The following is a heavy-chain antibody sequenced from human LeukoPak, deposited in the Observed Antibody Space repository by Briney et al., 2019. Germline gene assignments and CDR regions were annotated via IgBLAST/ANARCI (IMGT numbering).Heavy chain of an antibody. CDR3: AKAKTLGSGIWQKYNWFDP. Sequence: GGSLRLSCAASGFTFSSYAMSWVRQAPGKGLEWVSAISGSGGSTYYADSVEGRFTISRDNSKNTLYLQMNSLRAEDTAVYYCAKAKTLGSGIWQKYNWFDPWGQGTLVTVSS. CDR2: ISGSGGST. D-gene: IGHD3-10*01. CDR1: GFTFSSYA. V-gene: IGHV3-23*01. J-gene: IGHJ5*02.